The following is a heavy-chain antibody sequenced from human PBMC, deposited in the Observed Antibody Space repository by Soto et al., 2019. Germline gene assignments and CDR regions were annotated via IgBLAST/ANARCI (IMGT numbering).Heavy chain of an antibody. CDR2: IHHGGST. CDR1: GGSITSHY. Sequence: SETLSLTCSVSGGSITSHYCSWFRQPPGKGLEWIGYIHHGGSTSYNPSLKSRVTMSVDTSKNQFSLKVNSVTAADTALYYCARQGFGQLHGLVDVWGPGTRVTVSS. J-gene: IGHJ6*02. CDR3: ARQGFGQLHGLVDV. V-gene: IGHV4-59*08. D-gene: IGHD3-10*01.